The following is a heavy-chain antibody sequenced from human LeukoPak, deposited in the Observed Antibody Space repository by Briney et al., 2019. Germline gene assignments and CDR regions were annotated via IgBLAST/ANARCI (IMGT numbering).Heavy chain of an antibody. CDR1: GFTFSSYA. J-gene: IGHJ4*02. Sequence: GGSLRLSCAASGFTFSSYAMHWVRQAPGKGLEWVAVISYDGSNKYYADSVKGRFTISRDNSKNTLYLQMNSLRAEDTAVYYWAREGGGSFDYWGQGTLVTVSS. CDR3: AREGGGSFDY. CDR2: ISYDGSNK. V-gene: IGHV3-30*01. D-gene: IGHD3-16*01.